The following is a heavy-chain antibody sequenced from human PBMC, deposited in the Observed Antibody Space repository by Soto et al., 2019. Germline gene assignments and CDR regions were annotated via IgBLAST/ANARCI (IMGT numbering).Heavy chain of an antibody. CDR3: ARPGGSGWFYFDS. D-gene: IGHD6-13*01. J-gene: IGHJ4*02. Sequence: SETLSPTCIVSGESISGTIYYWGWIRLPPGKGLEWIGSIYYSGSTYYNPSLKSRVTISVDTSKNHFSLKLTSVTAADTAVYYCARPGGSGWFYFDSWGQGSQVTVSS. CDR1: GESISGTIYY. CDR2: IYYSGST. V-gene: IGHV4-39*02.